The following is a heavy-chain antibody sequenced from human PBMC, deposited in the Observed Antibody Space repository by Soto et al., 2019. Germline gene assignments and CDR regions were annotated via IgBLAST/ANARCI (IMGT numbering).Heavy chain of an antibody. CDR3: ARAMTTVDGTYYFDY. D-gene: IGHD4-17*01. CDR2: TGTAGDP. J-gene: IGHJ4*02. CDR1: GFTFSSYD. V-gene: IGHV3-13*05. Sequence: GGSLRLSCAASGFTFSSYDMHWVRQATGKGLEWVSATGTAGDPYYPGSVKGRFTISRENAKNSLYLQMNSLRAGDTAVYYCARAMTTVDGTYYFDYWGQGTLVTVSS.